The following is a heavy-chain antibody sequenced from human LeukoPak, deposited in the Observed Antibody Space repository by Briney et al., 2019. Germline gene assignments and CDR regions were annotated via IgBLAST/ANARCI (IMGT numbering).Heavy chain of an antibody. J-gene: IGHJ4*02. V-gene: IGHV1-69*05. CDR2: IIPIFGTA. CDR3: ARDRPIFYDSSGYYYFDY. Sequence: ASVKVSCKASGGTFSSYAISWVRQAPGQGLEWMGRIIPIFGTANYAQKFQGRVTITTDESTSTAYMELSSLRSEDTAVYYCARDRPIFYDSSGYYYFDYWGQGTLVTVSS. CDR1: GGTFSSYA. D-gene: IGHD3-22*01.